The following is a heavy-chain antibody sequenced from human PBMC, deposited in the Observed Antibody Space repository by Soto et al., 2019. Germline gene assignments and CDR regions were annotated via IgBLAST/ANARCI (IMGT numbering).Heavy chain of an antibody. V-gene: IGHV1-3*01. Sequence: QVQLVQSGAEVKKPGASVKVSCKASGYTFTSYAMHWVRQAPGQRLEWMGWINVGNDNTKYSQKFQGRVTITRDTSASTAYMELSSLRSEDTAVYYCARPRAHCSGGSCYTEYFQHWRQGTLVTVSS. D-gene: IGHD2-15*01. J-gene: IGHJ1*01. CDR3: ARPRAHCSGGSCYTEYFQH. CDR1: GYTFTSYA. CDR2: INVGNDNT.